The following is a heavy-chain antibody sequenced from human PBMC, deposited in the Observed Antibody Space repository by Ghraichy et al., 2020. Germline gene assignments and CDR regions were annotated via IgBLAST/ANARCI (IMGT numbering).Heavy chain of an antibody. J-gene: IGHJ4*02. V-gene: IGHV4-39*01. CDR2: IYYSGST. CDR1: GGSISSSSYY. CDR3: ARQPKKQWLVLWIGY. Sequence: SETLSLTCTVSGGSISSSSYYWGWIRQPPGKGLEWIGSIYYSGSTYYNPSLKSRVTISVDTSKNQFSLKLSSVTAADTAVYYCARQPKKQWLVLWIGYWGQGTLVTVSS. D-gene: IGHD6-19*01.